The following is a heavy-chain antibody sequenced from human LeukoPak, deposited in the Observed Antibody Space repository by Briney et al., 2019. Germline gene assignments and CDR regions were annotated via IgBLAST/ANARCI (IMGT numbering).Heavy chain of an antibody. J-gene: IGHJ3*02. Sequence: GGSLRLSCAASGFTVSSNYMSWVRQAPGKGLEWVSVIYSGGSTYYADSVKGRFTISRDNSKNTLYLQMNSLSAEDTAVYYCARGNYGDYGGAFDIWGQGTMVTVSS. CDR3: ARGNYGDYGGAFDI. CDR2: IYSGGST. CDR1: GFTVSSNY. D-gene: IGHD4-17*01. V-gene: IGHV3-53*01.